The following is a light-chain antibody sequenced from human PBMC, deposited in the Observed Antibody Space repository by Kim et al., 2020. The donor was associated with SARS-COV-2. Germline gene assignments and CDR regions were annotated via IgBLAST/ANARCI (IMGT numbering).Light chain of an antibody. J-gene: IGKJ5*01. Sequence: SLGEGATRTCRASQGISIPLACCQQKPGKAPKSLFYAASTLLSGVPSRFSGSGSGTDFTLTISSLQPEDFATYYCQQYNDYPLTFGQGTRLEIK. CDR1: QGISIP. CDR3: QQYNDYPLT. V-gene: IGKV1-16*01. CDR2: AAS.